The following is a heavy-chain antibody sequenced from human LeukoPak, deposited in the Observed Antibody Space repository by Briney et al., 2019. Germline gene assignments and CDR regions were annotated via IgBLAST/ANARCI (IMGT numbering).Heavy chain of an antibody. J-gene: IGHJ5*02. CDR1: GGTFSSYA. Sequence: ASVKVSCKASGGTFSSYAISWVRQAPGQGLEWMGGIIPIFGTANYAQKFQGRVTITKDESTSTAYMELSSLRSEDTAVYYCGRGGGRFGELFWNLFDPWGQGTLVTVSS. CDR2: IIPIFGTA. CDR3: GRGGGRFGELFWNLFDP. V-gene: IGHV1-69*05. D-gene: IGHD3-10*01.